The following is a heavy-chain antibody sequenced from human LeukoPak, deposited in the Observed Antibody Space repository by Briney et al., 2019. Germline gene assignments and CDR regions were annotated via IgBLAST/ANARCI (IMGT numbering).Heavy chain of an antibody. CDR2: IYSGGST. D-gene: IGHD3-10*01. CDR3: ARESVLVRGAIDY. Sequence: GGSLRLSCAASGFTVSSNYMSWVRQAPGKGLEWVSVIYSGGSTYYADSVKGRFTISRDNSKNTLYLQMNSLRAEDTAVCYCARESVLVRGAIDYWGQGTLVTVSS. J-gene: IGHJ4*02. V-gene: IGHV3-53*01. CDR1: GFTVSSNY.